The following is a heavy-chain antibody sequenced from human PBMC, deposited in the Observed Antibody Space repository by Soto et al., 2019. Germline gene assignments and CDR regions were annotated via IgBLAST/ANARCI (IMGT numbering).Heavy chain of an antibody. V-gene: IGHV3-33*01. CDR3: ARVGGIGIQYWSYRYYGLDV. CDR1: AYRFRSYG. D-gene: IGHD3-10*01. J-gene: IGHJ6*02. CDR2: IWYDGSQK. Sequence: PGVSLRVSCAAAAYRFRSYGLHWVRQAPGKGLEWVAGIWYDGSQKYYADSVRGRFTSSRDDSKNTVYLQMNSLKFEDTAVYHCARVGGIGIQYWSYRYYGLDVWGPGTTVTASS.